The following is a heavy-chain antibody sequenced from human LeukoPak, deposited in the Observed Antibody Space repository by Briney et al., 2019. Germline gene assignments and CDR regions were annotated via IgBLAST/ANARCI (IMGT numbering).Heavy chain of an antibody. CDR2: IYYSGST. CDR3: ARVFTVVTPLYFDY. CDR1: GGSISSGDYY. Sequence: SETLSLTCTVSGGSISSGDYYWSWIRQPPGKGLEWIGYIYYSGSTYYNPSLKSRVTISVDTSKNQFSLKLSSVTAADTAVYYCARVFTVVTPLYFDYWGQGTLVTVSS. D-gene: IGHD4-23*01. J-gene: IGHJ4*02. V-gene: IGHV4-30-4*08.